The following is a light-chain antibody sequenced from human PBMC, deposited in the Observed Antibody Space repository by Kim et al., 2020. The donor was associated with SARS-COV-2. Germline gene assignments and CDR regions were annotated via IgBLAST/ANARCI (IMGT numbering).Light chain of an antibody. CDR1: QTVGSH. V-gene: IGKV1-39*01. J-gene: IGKJ1*01. Sequence: DIQMTQSPLSLSASVGDTVTITCRASQTVGSHLNWFQHKPGKVPKLLIFGASNLQRGAPSRFSVSGSGTDFTLTISSLQPEDFVTYCWQQTYSIPTFGPGTKVDIK. CDR3: QQTYSIPT. CDR2: GAS.